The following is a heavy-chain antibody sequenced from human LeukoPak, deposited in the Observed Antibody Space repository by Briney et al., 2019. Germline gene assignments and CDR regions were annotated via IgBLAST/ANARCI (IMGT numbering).Heavy chain of an antibody. CDR2: IIPIFGTA. D-gene: IGHD3-16*02. J-gene: IGHJ4*02. CDR3: ARGGDYDYVWGSYRYIDY. Sequence: ASVKVSCKAPGGTFSSYAISWVRQAPGQGLEWMGGIIPIFGTANYAQKFQGRVTITADESTSTAYMELSSLRSEDTAVYYCARGGDYDYVWGSYRYIDYWGQGTLVTVSS. V-gene: IGHV1-69*13. CDR1: GGTFSSYA.